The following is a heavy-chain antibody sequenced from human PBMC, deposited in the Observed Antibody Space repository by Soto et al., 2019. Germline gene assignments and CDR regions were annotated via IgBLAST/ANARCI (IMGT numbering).Heavy chain of an antibody. CDR3: ARLGKWDGDYDY. J-gene: IGHJ4*02. Sequence: QLQLQESGPGLVKPSETLSLTCTVSGGSISSSSYYWGWIRQPPGKGLEWIGSIYYSGSTYYNPSLKSRVTISVDTSKNQFSLKLSSVTAADTAVYYCARLGKWDGDYDYWGQGTLVTVSS. D-gene: IGHD4-17*01. CDR1: GGSISSSSYY. CDR2: IYYSGST. V-gene: IGHV4-39*01.